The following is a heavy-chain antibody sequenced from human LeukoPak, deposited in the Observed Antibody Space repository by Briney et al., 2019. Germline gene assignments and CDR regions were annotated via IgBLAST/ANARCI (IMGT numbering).Heavy chain of an antibody. CDR2: ISGSGGST. CDR3: AKDDGYSSSWYGETLGGWFDP. D-gene: IGHD6-13*01. V-gene: IGHV3-23*01. J-gene: IGHJ5*02. CDR1: GFTFSSYA. Sequence: PGGSLRLSCAASGFTFSSYAMSWVRQAPGKGLEWVSAISGSGGSTYYADSVKGRFTIPRDNSKNTLYLQMNSLRAEDTAVYYCAKDDGYSSSWYGETLGGWFDPWGQGTLVTVSS.